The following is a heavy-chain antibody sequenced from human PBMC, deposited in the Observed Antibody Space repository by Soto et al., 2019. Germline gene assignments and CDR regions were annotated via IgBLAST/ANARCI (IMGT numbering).Heavy chain of an antibody. CDR2: IDPTDSYT. CDR1: GYSFTSYS. J-gene: IGHJ4*02. CDR3: ARPYSSSWDIDY. D-gene: IGHD6-13*01. Sequence: EVQLVQSGAEVKKPGESLRISCKGSGYSFTSYSITWVRQMPGKGLEWMGRIDPTDSYTNYSPSFQGHVTISADKSINTAYLQWSSLKASDSAMYYCARPYSSSWDIDYWGQGTLVTVSS. V-gene: IGHV5-10-1*03.